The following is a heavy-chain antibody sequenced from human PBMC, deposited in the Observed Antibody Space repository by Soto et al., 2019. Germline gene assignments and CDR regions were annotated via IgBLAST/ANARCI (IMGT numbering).Heavy chain of an antibody. J-gene: IGHJ4*02. CDR2: ISGSGDST. Sequence: EVRLLESGGGLVQPGGSLRLSCAASGFTFSVYAMSWVRQAPGKGLEWVSGISGSGDSTHYADSVKGRFTVSRDNSKRMLYLQTNSLRGGDTAIYYCAKALYGGFTYWGQGTLVTVSS. CDR3: AKALYGGFTY. V-gene: IGHV3-23*01. D-gene: IGHD3-10*01. CDR1: GFTFSVYA.